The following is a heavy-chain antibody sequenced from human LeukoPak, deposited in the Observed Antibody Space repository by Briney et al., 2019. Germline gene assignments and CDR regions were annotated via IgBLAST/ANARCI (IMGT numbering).Heavy chain of an antibody. J-gene: IGHJ4*02. V-gene: IGHV4-39*01. Sequence: PSETLSLTCTVSGYSISSSTYYWGWIRQPPGKGLEWIGNVYYSGSTYYNPSLKSRVTISVDTSKNQFSLNLSSVTAADPAVYYCARHAPYYYDSSGYSTWGQGTLVTVSS. CDR2: VYYSGST. D-gene: IGHD3-22*01. CDR3: ARHAPYYYDSSGYST. CDR1: GYSISSSTYY.